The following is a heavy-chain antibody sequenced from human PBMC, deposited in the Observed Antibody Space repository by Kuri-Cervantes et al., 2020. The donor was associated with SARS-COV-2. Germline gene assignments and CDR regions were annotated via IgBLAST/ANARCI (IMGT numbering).Heavy chain of an antibody. J-gene: IGHJ6*03. D-gene: IGHD3-10*01. Sequence: SETLSLTCTVSGDSISSNNYYWGWIRQPPGKGLEWIGSVYYSGRTLYNPSLKSRVTISVDTSKTQFSLTLKSVTAADTAVYLCARLEVFGVTGYYYMDVWGKGTTVTVSS. CDR2: VYYSGRT. CDR1: GDSISSNNYY. CDR3: ARLEVFGVTGYYYMDV. V-gene: IGHV4-39*01.